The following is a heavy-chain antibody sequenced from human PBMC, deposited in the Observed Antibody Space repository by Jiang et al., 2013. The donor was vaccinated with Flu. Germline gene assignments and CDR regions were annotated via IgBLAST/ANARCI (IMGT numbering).Heavy chain of an antibody. Sequence: SSGYYWGWIRQPPGKGLEWIGSIYHSGSTYYNPSLKSRVTISVDTSKNQFSLKLSSVTAADTAVYYCARDPDPTIPWFDPWGQGTLVTVSS. CDR1: SSGYY. CDR3: ARDPDPTIPWFDP. CDR2: IYHSGST. V-gene: IGHV4-38-2*02. J-gene: IGHJ5*02.